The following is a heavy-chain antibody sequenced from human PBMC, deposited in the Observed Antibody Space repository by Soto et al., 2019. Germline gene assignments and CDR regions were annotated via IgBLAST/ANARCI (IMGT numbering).Heavy chain of an antibody. CDR3: ASYTGWGGRYRFFAY. CDR1: GGSISSSSYY. Sequence: TSETLSLTCTVSGGSISSSSYYWGWIRQPPGKGLEWIGSIYYSGSTYYNPSLKSRVTISVDTSKNQFSLKLSSVTAADTAVYYCASYTGWGGRYRFFAYWGQGTLVTGSS. J-gene: IGHJ4*02. D-gene: IGHD6-19*01. CDR2: IYYSGST. V-gene: IGHV4-39*07.